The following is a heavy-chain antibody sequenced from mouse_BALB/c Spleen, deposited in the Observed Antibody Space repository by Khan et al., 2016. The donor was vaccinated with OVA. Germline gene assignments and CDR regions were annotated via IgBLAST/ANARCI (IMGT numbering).Heavy chain of an antibody. D-gene: IGHD4-1*01. Sequence: EVELVESGGDLVKSGGSLKLSCAASGFTFSPYSMSWVRQTPDKRLEWVATISSDGDYTYYPDSVKGRFNISRVNAKNTLYLQMSSLKSEDTAIYYCATHLTGSFAYWGQGTLVTVSA. CDR1: GFTFSPYS. V-gene: IGHV5-6*01. CDR3: ATHLTGSFAY. J-gene: IGHJ3*01. CDR2: ISSDGDYT.